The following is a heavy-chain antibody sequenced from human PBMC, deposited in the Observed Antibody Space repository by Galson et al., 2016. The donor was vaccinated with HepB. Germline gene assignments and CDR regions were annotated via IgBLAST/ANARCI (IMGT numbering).Heavy chain of an antibody. CDR1: GFTFSTFA. CDR3: ARDRGSDGPRDWYLDL. Sequence: SLRLSCAASGFTFSTFALHWVRQAPGRGLEWLAIMSFDGSYKYYAESVRGRFSVSRDNSNNTLYLQMNNLRTDDTAVYFCARDRGSDGPRDWYLDLWGRGTLVTVSS. J-gene: IGHJ2*01. V-gene: IGHV3-30*04. D-gene: IGHD5-24*01. CDR2: MSFDGSYK.